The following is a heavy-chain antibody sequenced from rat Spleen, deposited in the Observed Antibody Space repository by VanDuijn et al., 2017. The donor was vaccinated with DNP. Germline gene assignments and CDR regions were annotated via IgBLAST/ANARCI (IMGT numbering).Heavy chain of an antibody. CDR3: TTKLPGSSGYFDY. D-gene: IGHD1-4*01. CDR1: GFTFSDYN. V-gene: IGHV5-7*01. CDR2: ISYDGHST. J-gene: IGHJ2*01. Sequence: EVQLVESGGGLVQPGRSLKLSCAASGFTFSDYNMAWVRQAPKKGLEWVATISYDGHSTYYRDSVKGRFTISRDNAERTLYLQMDSLRSEDTATYYCTTKLPGSSGYFDYWGQGVMVTVSS.